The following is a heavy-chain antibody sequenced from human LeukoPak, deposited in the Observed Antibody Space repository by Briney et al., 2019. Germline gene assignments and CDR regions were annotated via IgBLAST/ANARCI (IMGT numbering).Heavy chain of an antibody. CDR3: ARGRSFDY. V-gene: IGHV4-39*07. CDR1: GGSISSSSYY. Sequence: KPSETLSLTCTVSGGSISSSSYYWGWIRQPPGKGLEWIGSIYYSGSTYYNPPLKSRVTISVDTSKNQFSLKLSSVTAADTAVYYCARGRSFDYWGQGTLVTVSS. J-gene: IGHJ4*02. CDR2: IYYSGST.